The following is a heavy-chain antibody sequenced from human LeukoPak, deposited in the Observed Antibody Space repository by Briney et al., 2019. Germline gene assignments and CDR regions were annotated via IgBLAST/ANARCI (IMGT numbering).Heavy chain of an antibody. Sequence: GGSLRLSCAASGFTFSSYEMNWVRQAPGKGLEWVSYISSSGSTIYYADSMKGRFTIPRENAKNSRYLQMKSLRAEDTAVYYCARGGYCSSTSCYENYYYGMDVWGQGTTVTVSS. D-gene: IGHD2-2*01. J-gene: IGHJ6*02. CDR2: ISSSGSTI. CDR1: GFTFSSYE. CDR3: ARGGYCSSTSCYENYYYGMDV. V-gene: IGHV3-48*03.